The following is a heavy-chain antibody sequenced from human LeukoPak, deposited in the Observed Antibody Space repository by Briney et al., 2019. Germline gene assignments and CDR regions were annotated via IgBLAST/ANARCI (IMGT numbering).Heavy chain of an antibody. CDR2: IYEDGRT. V-gene: IGHV4-59*01. CDR3: ARDWELGH. D-gene: IGHD1-26*01. Sequence: SETLSLTCTVSGGSIGNFFWSWIRQSPGEGLEWIGFIYEDGRTSYNPSLKSRVTISVDMSKNQFSLRLTSMTAADTAVYYCARDWELGHWGRGILVTVTS. J-gene: IGHJ4*02. CDR1: GGSIGNFF.